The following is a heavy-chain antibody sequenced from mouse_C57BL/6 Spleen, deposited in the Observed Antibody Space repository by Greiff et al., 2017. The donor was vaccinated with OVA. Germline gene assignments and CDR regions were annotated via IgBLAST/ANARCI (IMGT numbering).Heavy chain of an antibody. CDR3: AREAYYGSSYPFAY. J-gene: IGHJ3*01. V-gene: IGHV1-55*01. CDR1: GYTFTSYW. D-gene: IGHD1-1*01. CDR2: IYPGSGST. Sequence: LQQPGASVKMSCKASGYTFTSYWITWVKQRPGQGLEWIGDIYPGSGSTNYNEKFKSKATLTVDTSSSTAYMQLSSLTSEDSAVYYCAREAYYGSSYPFAYWGQGTLVTVSA.